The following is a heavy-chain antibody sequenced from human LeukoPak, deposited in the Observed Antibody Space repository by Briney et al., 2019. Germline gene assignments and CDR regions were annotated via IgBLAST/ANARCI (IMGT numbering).Heavy chain of an antibody. CDR2: ISGSGGST. D-gene: IGHD3-22*01. CDR3: AKHPLSYYDSSGYKPIDY. V-gene: IGHV3-23*01. J-gene: IGHJ4*02. Sequence: GGSLRLSCAASGFTFSSYAMSWVRQAPGKGLEWVSVISGSGGSTYYADSVKGRFTISRDNSKNTLYLQMNSLRAEDTAVYYCAKHPLSYYDSSGYKPIDYWGQGTLVTVSS. CDR1: GFTFSSYA.